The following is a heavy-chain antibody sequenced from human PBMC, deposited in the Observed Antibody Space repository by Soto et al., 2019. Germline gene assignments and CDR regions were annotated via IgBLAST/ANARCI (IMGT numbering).Heavy chain of an antibody. CDR2: INPNSGVT. J-gene: IGHJ6*02. CDR1: GYTFTGYF. D-gene: IGHD4-4*01. Sequence: GASVKVSCKASGYTFTGYFIHWVRQAPGEGLEWVGYINPNSGVTKYAPRFQGRVTMTRDTSISTAYMELSRLRSDDTAVYYCARGGEDYSNYGLGGYYYYGMDVWGQGTTVTVSS. V-gene: IGHV1-2*02. CDR3: ARGGEDYSNYGLGGYYYYGMDV.